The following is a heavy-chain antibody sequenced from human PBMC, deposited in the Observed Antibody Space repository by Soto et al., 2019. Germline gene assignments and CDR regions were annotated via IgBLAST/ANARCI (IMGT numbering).Heavy chain of an antibody. J-gene: IGHJ6*02. D-gene: IGHD6-13*01. CDR1: GFTFSSYA. CDR2: ISYDGSNK. Sequence: QVQLVESGGGVVQPGRSLRLSYAASGFTFSSYAMHWVRQAPGKGLEWVAVISYDGSNKYYADSVKGRFTISRDNSKNTLYLQMNSLRAEDTAVYYCARDGAAEPNYYYYGMDVWGQGTTVTVSS. V-gene: IGHV3-30-3*01. CDR3: ARDGAAEPNYYYYGMDV.